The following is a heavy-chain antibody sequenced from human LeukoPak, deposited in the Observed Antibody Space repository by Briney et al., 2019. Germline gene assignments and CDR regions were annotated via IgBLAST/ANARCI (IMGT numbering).Heavy chain of an antibody. D-gene: IGHD2-2*01. J-gene: IGHJ6*04. CDR1: GFTFSRYW. CDR3: ARYCTSSSCYSLDV. CDR2: INRDGSEK. Sequence: GGSLRLSCAASGFTFSRYWMTWVRQAPGKGREWVANINRDGSEKYYVDSVKGRFTISRDSAKNSLYLQMNSLRAEDTAVYYCARYCTSSSCYSLDVWGKGTTVTVSS. V-gene: IGHV3-7*01.